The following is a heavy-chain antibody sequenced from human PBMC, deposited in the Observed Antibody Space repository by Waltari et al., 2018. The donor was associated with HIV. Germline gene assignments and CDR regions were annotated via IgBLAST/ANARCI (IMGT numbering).Heavy chain of an antibody. CDR2: INWNGGST. J-gene: IGHJ4*02. D-gene: IGHD2-2*01. CDR3: ARDSEALNPIPAAPDY. CDR1: GFTFDDYG. Sequence: EVQLVESGGGVVRPGGSLRLSCAASGFTFDDYGMSWVRQAPGKGLEWVSGINWNGGSTGYADSVKVRFTISRDNAKNSLYLQMNSLRAEDTALYHCARDSEALNPIPAAPDYWGQGTLVTVSS. V-gene: IGHV3-20*01.